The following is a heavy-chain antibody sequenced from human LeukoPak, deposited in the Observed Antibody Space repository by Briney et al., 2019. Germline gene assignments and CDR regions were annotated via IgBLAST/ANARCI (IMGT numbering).Heavy chain of an antibody. CDR1: GGSISSGGYY. D-gene: IGHD1-1*01. V-gene: IGHV4-30-2*01. Sequence: PSETLSLTCTVSGGSISSGGYYWSWIRQPPGKGLEWIGYIYHSGTTHYNPSLRSRVSISVDRTKNQISLRLSSVTAADTAVYYCARMNWNDDGRRSVDFDKWGQGTLVTVSS. CDR3: ARMNWNDDGRRSVDFDK. CDR2: IYHSGTT. J-gene: IGHJ4*02.